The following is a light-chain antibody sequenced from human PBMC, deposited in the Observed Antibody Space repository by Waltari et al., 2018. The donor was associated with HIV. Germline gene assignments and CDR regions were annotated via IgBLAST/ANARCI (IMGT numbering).Light chain of an antibody. J-gene: IGLJ1*01. CDR2: KDN. V-gene: IGLV3-25*03. CDR1: ALPKQY. Sequence: SYELTQPPSVSVSPGQTARITCSGDALPKQYVYWYQQKPGQAPVLVIYKDNERPSGIPERFSGSSSGTTVTLTISGVQTEDEADYYCQSADSSGTYPDVFGTGTKVTVL. CDR3: QSADSSGTYPDV.